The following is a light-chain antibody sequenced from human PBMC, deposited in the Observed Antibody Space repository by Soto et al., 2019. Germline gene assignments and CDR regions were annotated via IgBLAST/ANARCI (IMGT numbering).Light chain of an antibody. V-gene: IGKV3-11*01. CDR1: QRVSSY. CDR2: DAS. Sequence: DIVLPQSPATMSLSPGASSALSRRARQRVSSYLAWYQQKPGQAHRLLIYDASNRATGIPARFSGSGSGTDFTLPISSLEPEDFAVYYCQQRSNWPSTVGQGKRLEIK. CDR3: QQRSNWPST. J-gene: IGKJ5*01.